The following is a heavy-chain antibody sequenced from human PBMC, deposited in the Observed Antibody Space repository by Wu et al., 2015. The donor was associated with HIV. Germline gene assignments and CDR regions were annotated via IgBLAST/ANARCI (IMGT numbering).Heavy chain of an antibody. D-gene: IGHD1-1*01. CDR1: GYDFTRYY. V-gene: IGHV1-46*01. CDR3: AEGTTEWHIFLPH. Sequence: QVLLVQSGAEVKKPGASAKVSCQASGYDFTRYYLHWVRRAPGQGLEWMGIVDPATGSSNYAQKFHNRVTMTRDTSTNTVYMELASLTSDDTAVYFCAEGTTEWHIFLPHWGQGHPGHRLL. J-gene: IGHJ1*01. CDR2: VDPATGSS.